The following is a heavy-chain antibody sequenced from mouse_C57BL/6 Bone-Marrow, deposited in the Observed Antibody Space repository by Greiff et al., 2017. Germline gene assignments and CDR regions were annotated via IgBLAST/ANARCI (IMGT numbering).Heavy chain of an antibody. J-gene: IGHJ3*02. CDR2: IDPSDSYT. D-gene: IGHD2-5*01. CDR3: EVYSKE. Sequence: QVQLQQPGAELVRPGTSVKLSCKASGYTFTSYWMHWVKQRPGQGLEWIGEIDPSDSYTNYNQKFKGKATLTVDTSSSTANMQLSSLTSGDSADYYYEVYSKEWGQGTLVTVSA. V-gene: IGHV1-59*01. CDR1: GYTFTSYW.